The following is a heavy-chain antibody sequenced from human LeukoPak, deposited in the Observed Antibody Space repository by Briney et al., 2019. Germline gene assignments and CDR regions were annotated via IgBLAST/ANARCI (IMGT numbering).Heavy chain of an antibody. V-gene: IGHV4-39*01. D-gene: IGHD3-22*01. Sequence: SETLSLTCSVSGGSISGTSYCWGWIRQPPGKGPEWIGSHYHTGRIYHNPSPNSRVTISVDTSKNQFSLKLSSVTAADTAVYYCARHARYDSSGYPYYFDYWGQGTLVTVSS. CDR2: HYHTGRI. CDR3: ARHARYDSSGYPYYFDY. J-gene: IGHJ4*02. CDR1: GGSISGTSYC.